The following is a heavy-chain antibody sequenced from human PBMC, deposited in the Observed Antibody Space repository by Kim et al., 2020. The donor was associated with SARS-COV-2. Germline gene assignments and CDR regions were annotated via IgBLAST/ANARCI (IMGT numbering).Heavy chain of an antibody. Sequence: ASVKVSCTTSGYTFTAYGISWVRQAPGQGLEWMGWIAGYNSKTDYSQKFQGRVSMTIDPYADTAYMELGSLRVDDTAVYFCARVNPGRGGGIIPHDYWGQ. CDR2: IAGYNSKT. D-gene: IGHD3-3*01. CDR3: ARVNPGRGGGIIPHDY. CDR1: GYTFTAYG. J-gene: IGHJ4*02. V-gene: IGHV1-18*01.